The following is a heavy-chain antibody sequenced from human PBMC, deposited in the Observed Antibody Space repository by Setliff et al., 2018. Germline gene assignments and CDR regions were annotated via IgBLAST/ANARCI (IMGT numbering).Heavy chain of an antibody. V-gene: IGHV1-69*05. Sequence: GASVKVSCKASGGTFSSYGISWVRQAPGQGLEWLGGTIPNFGTTNYAQEFQGRVTIITDESTSTAYMELSSLRFEDTAVYYCAREGVDTRSSTDYRYYMDLWGKGTTGTVS. CDR2: TIPNFGTT. CDR3: AREGVDTRSSTDYRYYMDL. D-gene: IGHD5-18*01. J-gene: IGHJ6*03. CDR1: GGTFSSYG.